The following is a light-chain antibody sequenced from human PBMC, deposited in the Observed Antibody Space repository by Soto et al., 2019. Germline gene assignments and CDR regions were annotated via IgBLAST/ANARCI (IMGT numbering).Light chain of an antibody. V-gene: IGKV3-20*01. CDR2: GAS. J-gene: IGKJ3*01. Sequence: EVVLTQSPGTLSLSPGERATLSCRASQSVRSSYVAWYQQKPGQAPRLLIYGASSRATGIPDRFSGSGSGTDFTLTISRLEPEDFAVYYCQQYGSLTFTFGPGTTVDIK. CDR3: QQYGSLTFT. CDR1: QSVRSSY.